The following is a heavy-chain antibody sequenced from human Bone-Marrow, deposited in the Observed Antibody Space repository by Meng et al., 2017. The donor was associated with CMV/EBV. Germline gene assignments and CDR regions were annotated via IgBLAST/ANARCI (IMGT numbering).Heavy chain of an antibody. CDR3: ARTGRRGARMVRGVTKGFYY. D-gene: IGHD3-10*01. V-gene: IGHV3-30-3*01. J-gene: IGHJ4*02. Sequence: GGSLRLSCAASGFTFSSYAMHWVRQAPGKGLEWVAVISYDGSNKYYADSVKGRFTISRDNSKNTLYLQMNSLRAEDTAVYYCARTGRRGARMVRGVTKGFYYWGQGNLVNVSS. CDR1: GFTFSSYA. CDR2: ISYDGSNK.